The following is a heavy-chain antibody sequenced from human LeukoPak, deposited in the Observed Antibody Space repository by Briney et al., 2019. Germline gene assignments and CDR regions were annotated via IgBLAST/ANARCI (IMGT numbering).Heavy chain of an antibody. CDR1: GGSISSSNYY. Sequence: SETLSLTCTVSGGSISSSNYYWGWIRQPPGKELEWIGSIYYSGSTYYNPSLKSRVTISVDTSKNQFSLKLSSVTAADTAVYYCARPGTGVYGGYNGVFDYWGQGTLVTVSS. V-gene: IGHV4-39*01. J-gene: IGHJ4*02. CDR2: IYYSGST. CDR3: ARPGTGVYGGYNGVFDY. D-gene: IGHD4-17*01.